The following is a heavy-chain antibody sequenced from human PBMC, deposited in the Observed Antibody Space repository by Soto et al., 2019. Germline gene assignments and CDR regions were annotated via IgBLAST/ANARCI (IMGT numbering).Heavy chain of an antibody. V-gene: IGHV3-23*01. CDR1: GFTFSSYA. CDR3: EKFSASYYYHGMEV. Sequence: GGSLRLSCAASGFTFSSYAMSWVRQAPGKGLEWVSAISGSGGSTYYADSVKGRFTISRDNSKNTLYLQMNSLRAEDTAVYYCEKFSASYYYHGMEVWGQGTSVTVSS. CDR2: ISGSGGST. J-gene: IGHJ6*01. D-gene: IGHD3-10*01.